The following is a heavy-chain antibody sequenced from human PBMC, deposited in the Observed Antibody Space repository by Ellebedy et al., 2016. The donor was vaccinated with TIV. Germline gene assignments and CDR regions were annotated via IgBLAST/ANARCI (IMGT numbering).Heavy chain of an antibody. CDR3: TRGGTSYSDY. J-gene: IGHJ4*02. CDR2: IYYSGST. Sequence: SETLSLTCTVSGGSISSSSYYWVWIRQSPGKGLEWLGSIYYSGSTYYNPSLTSRITISVDTSKNQFSLKLSSVTAADTAMYYCTRGGTSYSDYWGQGTLVTVSS. D-gene: IGHD1-1*01. V-gene: IGHV4-39*07. CDR1: GGSISSSSYY.